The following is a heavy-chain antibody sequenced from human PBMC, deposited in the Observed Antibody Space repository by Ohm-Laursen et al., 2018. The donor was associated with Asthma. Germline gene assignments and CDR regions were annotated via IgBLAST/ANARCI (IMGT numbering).Heavy chain of an antibody. J-gene: IGHJ4*02. V-gene: IGHV3-74*01. CDR2: INSDGSST. CDR1: GFTFSSYW. Sequence: GSLRLSCTASGFTFSSYWMHWVRQAPGKGLVWVSRINSDGSSTSYADSVKGRFTISRDNAKNTLYLQMNSLRAEDTAVYYCARAPFPYDMEPFDYWGQGTLVTVSS. D-gene: IGHD3-22*01. CDR3: ARAPFPYDMEPFDY.